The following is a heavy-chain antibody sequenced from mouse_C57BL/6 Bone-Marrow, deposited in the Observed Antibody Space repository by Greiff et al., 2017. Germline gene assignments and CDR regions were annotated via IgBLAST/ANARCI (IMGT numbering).Heavy chain of an antibody. CDR1: GYSFTDYN. D-gene: IGHD1-1*01. J-gene: IGHJ3*02. CDR3: AISITTVVAP. CDR2: INPNDGTT. V-gene: IGHV1-39*01. Sequence: EVKLVESGPELVKPGASVKISCKASGYSFTDYNMNWVKQSNGKSLEWIGVINPNDGTTSYNQKFKGKATLTVDQSSSTAYMQLNSLTSEDSAFYYCAISITTVVAPWGQGTLVTVSA.